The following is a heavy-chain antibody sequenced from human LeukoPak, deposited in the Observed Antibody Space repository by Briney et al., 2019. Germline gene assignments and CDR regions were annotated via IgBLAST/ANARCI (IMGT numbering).Heavy chain of an antibody. CDR3: ARLSDSSGTPRSDY. Sequence: GGSLRLSCAASGFTFRSYWMSWVRQAPGKGLEWVANIKQDGSEKYYVDSVKGRFTISRDNAKNSLHLQMNSLRAEDTAVYYCARLSDSSGTPRSDYWGQGTLVTVSS. CDR1: GFTFRSYW. CDR2: IKQDGSEK. D-gene: IGHD3-22*01. V-gene: IGHV3-7*03. J-gene: IGHJ4*02.